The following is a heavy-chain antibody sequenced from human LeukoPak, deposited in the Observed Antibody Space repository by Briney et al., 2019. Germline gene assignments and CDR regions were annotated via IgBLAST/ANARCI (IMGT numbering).Heavy chain of an antibody. D-gene: IGHD1-14*01. CDR2: ISGSGGST. Sequence: GGSLRLSCAASGFTFSSYAMSWVRQAPGKGLEWVSAISGSGGSTYYADSVKGRFTISRHNTKNTLYLQMNSLRAEDTAVYYCATSGGMTLDYWGQGTLVTVSS. V-gene: IGHV3-23*01. CDR3: ATSGGMTLDY. CDR1: GFTFSSYA. J-gene: IGHJ4*02.